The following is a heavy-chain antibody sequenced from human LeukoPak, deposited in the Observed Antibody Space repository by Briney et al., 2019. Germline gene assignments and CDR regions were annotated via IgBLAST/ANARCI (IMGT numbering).Heavy chain of an antibody. D-gene: IGHD6-13*01. CDR2: INPSGGST. CDR3: ASEVAAAGYYYYYMDV. CDR1: GYTFTSYY. V-gene: IGHV1-46*01. J-gene: IGHJ6*03. Sequence: ASVKVSRKASGYTFTSYYMHWVRQAPGQGLEWMGIINPSGGSTSYAQKFQGRVTMTRDMSTSTVYMELSSLRSEDTAVYYCASEVAAAGYYYYYMDVWGKGTTVTVSS.